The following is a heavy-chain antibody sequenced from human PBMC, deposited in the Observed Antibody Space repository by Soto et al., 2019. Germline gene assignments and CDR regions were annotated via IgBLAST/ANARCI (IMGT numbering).Heavy chain of an antibody. D-gene: IGHD1-26*01. V-gene: IGHV1-46*01. J-gene: IGHJ4*02. CDR3: ARDDSGFSGSHYIDYFNY. CDR2: INGGNGST. CDR1: GYTFTSYY. Sequence: ASVKVSCKASGYTFTSYYMHWVRQAPGQRLEWMGRINGGNGSTSYAEHFQGRVTITRDTSAGTVYMQLSSLTSEDTAVYYCARDDSGFSGSHYIDYFNYWGQGALVTVSS.